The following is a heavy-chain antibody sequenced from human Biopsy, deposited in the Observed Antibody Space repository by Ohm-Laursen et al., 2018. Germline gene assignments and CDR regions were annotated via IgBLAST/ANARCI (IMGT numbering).Heavy chain of an antibody. CDR1: GGTFTNYA. CDR2: IIPIFGTA. D-gene: IGHD1-26*01. V-gene: IGHV1-69*13. J-gene: IGHJ4*02. CDR3: ARDALGGGSYRFCY. Sequence: ASVKVSCKVSGGTFTNYAISWVRQAPGQGLEWMGGIIPIFGTANYAQKFQGRVTITADESTSTAYMELSSLRSDDTAVYYRARDALGGGSYRFCYWGQGSLVTVSS.